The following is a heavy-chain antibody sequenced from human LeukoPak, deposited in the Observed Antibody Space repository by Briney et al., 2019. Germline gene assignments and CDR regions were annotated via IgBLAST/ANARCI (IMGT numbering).Heavy chain of an antibody. CDR3: ARGPPRHIVVVTATHRGAFDY. D-gene: IGHD2-21*02. J-gene: IGHJ4*02. V-gene: IGHV1-2*02. Sequence: ASVKVSCKASGYTFTGYYMHWVRQAAGQGLEWRGWITPNSGGTNYAQKFQGRVTMTRDTSISTAYMELSRLRSDDTAVYYCARGPPRHIVVVTATHRGAFDYWGQGTLVTVSS. CDR1: GYTFTGYY. CDR2: ITPNSGGT.